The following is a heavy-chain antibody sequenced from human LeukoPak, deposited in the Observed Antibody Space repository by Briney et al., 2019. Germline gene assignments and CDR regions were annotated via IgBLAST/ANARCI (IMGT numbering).Heavy chain of an antibody. J-gene: IGHJ4*02. Sequence: SETLSLTCSASRGSISNYYRSWIRQPAGKGLEWIGRINTSGSSNYNNYDPSLKSRVTMSVDASKNQVSLKLSSVTAADTAVYYCARGQEGYYYDSTGYPASFDSWGQGTLVIVSS. V-gene: IGHV4-4*07. CDR3: ARGQEGYYYDSTGYPASFDS. D-gene: IGHD3-22*01. CDR1: RGSISNYY. CDR2: INTSGSS.